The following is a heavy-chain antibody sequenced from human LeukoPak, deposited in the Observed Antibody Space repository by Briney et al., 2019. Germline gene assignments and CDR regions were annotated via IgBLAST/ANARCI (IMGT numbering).Heavy chain of an antibody. CDR2: INPNSGGT. CDR1: GYTFTGYY. V-gene: IGHV1-2*02. J-gene: IGHJ5*02. CDR3: ARDGRYYDFWSGYSSRFDP. D-gene: IGHD3-3*01. Sequence: WASVKVSCKASGYTFTGYYMHWVRQAPGQGLEWMGWINPNSGGTNYAQKFQGRVTMTRDTSISTAYMELSRLRSDDTAVYYCARDGRYYDFWSGYSSRFDPWGQGTLVTVSS.